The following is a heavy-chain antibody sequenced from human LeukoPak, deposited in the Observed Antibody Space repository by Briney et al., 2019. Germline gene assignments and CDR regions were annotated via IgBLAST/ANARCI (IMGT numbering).Heavy chain of an antibody. V-gene: IGHV4-34*01. CDR1: GGSFSGYY. D-gene: IGHD3-3*01. CDR3: ARSGYSYYFDY. J-gene: IGHJ4*02. Sequence: PSETLSLTCAVYGGSFSGYYWSRIRQPPGKGLEWIGEINHSGSTNYNPSLKSRVTISVDTSKNQFSLKLSSVTAADTAVYYCARSGYSYYFDYWGQGTLVTVSS. CDR2: INHSGST.